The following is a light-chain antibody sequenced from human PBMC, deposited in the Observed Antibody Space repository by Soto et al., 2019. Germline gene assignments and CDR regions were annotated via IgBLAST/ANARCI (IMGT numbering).Light chain of an antibody. CDR2: GAS. J-gene: IGKJ2*01. V-gene: IGKV3-15*01. CDR3: QHYNNWPMYT. Sequence: EIVMTQSPATLSVSPGERATLPCRASQSISSNLAWYQQKPGQAPRLLIYGASTRATGIPARFSGSGSGTEFTLTISSLQSEDFAVYYCQHYNNWPMYTFGQGTKLEIK. CDR1: QSISSN.